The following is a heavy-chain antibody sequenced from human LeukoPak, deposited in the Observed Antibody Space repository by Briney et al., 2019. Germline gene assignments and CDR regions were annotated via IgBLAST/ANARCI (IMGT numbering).Heavy chain of an antibody. CDR2: INPHSGAT. CDR3: SRDLLMYYSGSGEST. J-gene: IGHJ5*02. V-gene: IGHV1-2*02. Sequence: GASVKVSCKASGYTFTGYYIHWVRQAPGQGPEWMRWINPHSGATNYAQKFQGRVTMTRDTSISTAFMELSSLRSDDTAMYYCSRDLLMYYSGSGESTWGQGTQVTVSS. D-gene: IGHD3-10*01. CDR1: GYTFTGYY.